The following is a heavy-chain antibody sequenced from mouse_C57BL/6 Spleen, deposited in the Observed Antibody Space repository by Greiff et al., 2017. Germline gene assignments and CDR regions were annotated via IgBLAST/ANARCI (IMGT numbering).Heavy chain of an antibody. CDR3: ARCDYDVGLAMDY. J-gene: IGHJ4*01. V-gene: IGHV1-82*01. Sequence: VQLQQSGPELVKPGASVKISCKASGYAFSSSWMNWVKQRPGKGLEWIGRIYPGDGDTNYNGKFKGKATMTAEKSSSTAYMQLSILTSEDSAVYFCARCDYDVGLAMDYWGQGTSVTVSS. D-gene: IGHD2-4*01. CDR1: GYAFSSSW. CDR2: IYPGDGDT.